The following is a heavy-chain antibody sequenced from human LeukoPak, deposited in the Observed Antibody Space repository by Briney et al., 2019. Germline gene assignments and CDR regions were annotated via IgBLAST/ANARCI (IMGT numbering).Heavy chain of an antibody. V-gene: IGHV3-21*01. CDR2: ISSSCSYI. CDR1: GFTFSSYS. Sequence: PGGSLRLSCAASGFTFSSYSMNWVRQAPGKGLEWVSSISSSCSYIYYADSVKGRFTISRDNAKNSLYLQMNSLRAEDTAVYYCARDCSGGSCYFSLWWYFDLWGRGTLVTVSS. J-gene: IGHJ2*01. D-gene: IGHD2-15*01. CDR3: ARDCSGGSCYFSLWWYFDL.